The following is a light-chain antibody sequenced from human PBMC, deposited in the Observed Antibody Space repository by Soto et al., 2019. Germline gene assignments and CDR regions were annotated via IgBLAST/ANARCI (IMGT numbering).Light chain of an antibody. Sequence: DIQMTQSPSSLSASVGDRVTITCQASQNINNYLNWYQQKPGRAPKLLIYAASSLQTGVPSRFSGSGSGTDFTLTISSLQPEDFGTYYCQQAISFPITFGQGTRLEIK. CDR3: QQAISFPIT. J-gene: IGKJ5*01. V-gene: IGKV1-12*01. CDR2: AAS. CDR1: QNINNY.